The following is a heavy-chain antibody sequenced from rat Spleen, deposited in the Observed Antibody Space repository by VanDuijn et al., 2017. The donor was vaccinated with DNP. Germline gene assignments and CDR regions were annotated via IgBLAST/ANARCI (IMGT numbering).Heavy chain of an antibody. V-gene: IGHV5-25*01. D-gene: IGHD1-2*01. CDR1: GFIFSNYY. CDR3: ARGSTSIYWYFDF. J-gene: IGHJ2*01. Sequence: EVQLVESGGGLVQPGRSLKLSCAASGFIFSNYYMAWVRQAPKKGLEWVAAISPSASRTYYLDSVKGRFTISRDDAKSSLYLQMSSLKSEETATYYCARGSTSIYWYFDFWGQGVMVTVSS. CDR2: ISPSASRT.